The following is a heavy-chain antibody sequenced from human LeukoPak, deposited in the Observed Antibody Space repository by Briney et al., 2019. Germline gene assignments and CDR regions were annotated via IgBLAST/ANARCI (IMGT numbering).Heavy chain of an antibody. CDR3: AKDRPPYYYDSSGGFDY. Sequence: GGSLRLSCAASGFTFSSYGMHWVRQAPGKGLEWVAVISYDGSNKYYADSVKGRFTISRDNSKNTLYLQMNSLRAEDTAVYYCAKDRPPYYYDSSGGFDYWGRGTLVTVSS. D-gene: IGHD3-22*01. J-gene: IGHJ4*02. CDR1: GFTFSSYG. V-gene: IGHV3-30*18. CDR2: ISYDGSNK.